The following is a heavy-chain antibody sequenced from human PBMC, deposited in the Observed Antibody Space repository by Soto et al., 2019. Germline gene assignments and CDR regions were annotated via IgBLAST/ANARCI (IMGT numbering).Heavy chain of an antibody. CDR1: GYIFTNYG. V-gene: IGHV1-18*01. J-gene: IGHJ5*02. Sequence: GASVKVSFKTSGYIFTNYGITWVRQAPGQGLEWVGWISGHNDNTKYAQKVQGRVTLTTDTSTSTAYMELRNLISDDTAVYHCARCRGSSGYFWFDPWGQGTLVTVSS. CDR3: ARCRGSSGYFWFDP. D-gene: IGHD5-12*01. CDR2: ISGHNDNT.